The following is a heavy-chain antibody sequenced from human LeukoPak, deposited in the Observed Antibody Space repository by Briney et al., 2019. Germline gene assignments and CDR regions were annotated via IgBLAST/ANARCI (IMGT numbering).Heavy chain of an antibody. CDR2: ICYSGST. V-gene: IGHV4-59*01. Sequence: SETLSLTCTVSGGSISSYYWSWIRQPPGKGLEWIGYICYSGSTNYNPPLKSRVTISVDTSKNQFSLKLSSVTAADTAVYYCAREGQWLPGFDYWGQGTLVTVSS. J-gene: IGHJ4*02. CDR1: GGSISSYY. D-gene: IGHD6-19*01. CDR3: AREGQWLPGFDY.